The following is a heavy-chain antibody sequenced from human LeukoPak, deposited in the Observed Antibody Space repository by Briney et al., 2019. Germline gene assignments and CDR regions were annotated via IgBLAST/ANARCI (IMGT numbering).Heavy chain of an antibody. CDR1: GASIRSSDYY. J-gene: IGHJ4*02. Sequence: SETLSLTCTVSGASIRSSDYYRGWIRQPPGKGLEWIGSIHYSGNIYYNPSLNSRVTISLDTSKNQFSLSLFSVTAADTAVYYCARGRYNDGVYSKTDFDSWGQGTLVTVSA. D-gene: IGHD2-8*01. V-gene: IGHV4-39*07. CDR2: IHYSGNI. CDR3: ARGRYNDGVYSKTDFDS.